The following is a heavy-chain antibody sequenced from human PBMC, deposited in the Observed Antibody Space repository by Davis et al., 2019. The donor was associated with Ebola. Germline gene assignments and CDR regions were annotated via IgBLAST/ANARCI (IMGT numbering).Heavy chain of an antibody. D-gene: IGHD6-13*01. CDR3: ARDGGYSSSGYYYYYGMDV. CDR2: ISYDGSNK. V-gene: IGHV3-30*03. J-gene: IGHJ6*04. Sequence: GGSLRLSCAASGFTFSSYSMNWVRQAPGKGLEWVAVISYDGSNKYYADSVKGRFTISRDNSKNTLYLQMNSLRVEDTAVYYCARDGGYSSSGYYYYYGMDVWGKGTTVTVSS. CDR1: GFTFSSYS.